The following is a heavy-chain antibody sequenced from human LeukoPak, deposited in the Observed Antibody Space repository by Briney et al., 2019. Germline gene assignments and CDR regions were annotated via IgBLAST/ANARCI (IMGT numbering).Heavy chain of an antibody. Sequence: PGGSLRLSCAASGFTFSSYEMNWVRQAPGKGLEWVSYISSSGSTIYYADSVKGRFTISRDNAKNSLYLQMNSLRAEDTAVYYCAREGYSSSWYPKYGMVVWGKGTTVTVSS. V-gene: IGHV3-48*03. CDR2: ISSSGSTI. J-gene: IGHJ6*04. CDR1: GFTFSSYE. D-gene: IGHD6-13*01. CDR3: AREGYSSSWYPKYGMVV.